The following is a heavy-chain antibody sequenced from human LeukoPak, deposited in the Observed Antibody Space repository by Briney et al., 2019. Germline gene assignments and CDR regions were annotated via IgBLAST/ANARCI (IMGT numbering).Heavy chain of an antibody. CDR2: IYTSGIT. D-gene: IGHD6-19*01. CDR1: GGSISGYY. CDR3: ARGQEQWLVAAFDI. Sequence: SETLSLTCAVSGGSISGYYWSWIRDPAGEGLEWSGRIYTSGITNYNPSLKSRVTMSVDTSKHQFSLKLTSVTAADTAVSYCARGQEQWLVAAFDIWGQGTMVTVSS. V-gene: IGHV4-4*07. J-gene: IGHJ3*02.